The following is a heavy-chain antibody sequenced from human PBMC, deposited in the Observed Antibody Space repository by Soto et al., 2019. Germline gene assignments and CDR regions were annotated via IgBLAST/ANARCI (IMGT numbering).Heavy chain of an antibody. D-gene: IGHD3-22*01. V-gene: IGHV4-4*08. CDR1: GGSISSYY. CDR3: MLGSGWKDFDY. CDR2: MYNTGST. Sequence: SETLSLTCTVSGGSISSYYWSWIRQPPGKGLEWIGNMYNTGSTYYNPSLKSRVTISVDTSKNQFSLKLSSVTAADTAVYYCMLGSGWKDFDYWGQGTLVTVSS. J-gene: IGHJ4*02.